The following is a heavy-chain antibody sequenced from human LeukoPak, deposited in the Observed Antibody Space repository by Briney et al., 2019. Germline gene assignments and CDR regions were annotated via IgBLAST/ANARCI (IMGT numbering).Heavy chain of an antibody. D-gene: IGHD4-17*01. CDR3: ATANERNHYGDYSADYFDY. V-gene: IGHV3-21*01. Sequence: GGSLRLSCAASGFSFSTYWMSWVRQAPGKGLEWVSSISSSSSYIYYADSVKGRFTISRDNAKNSLYLQMNSLRAEDTAVYYCATANERNHYGDYSADYFDYWGQGTLVTVSS. CDR1: GFSFSTYW. J-gene: IGHJ4*02. CDR2: ISSSSSYI.